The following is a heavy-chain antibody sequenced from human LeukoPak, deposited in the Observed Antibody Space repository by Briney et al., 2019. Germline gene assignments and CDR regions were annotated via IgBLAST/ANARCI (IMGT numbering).Heavy chain of an antibody. D-gene: IGHD5-24*01. V-gene: IGHV3-43*02. CDR1: GFMFDDYA. CDR3: VREQFSHTSNYFDN. J-gene: IGHJ4*02. CDR2: SGDAVSS. Sequence: PGGSLRLSCAASGFMFDDYAMHWVRQVPGRGLEWVSLSGDAVSSFYTDSMKGRFTISRDNNNSSLSLQMRRLTTEDTAFYYCVREQFSHTSNYFDNWGQGILVTVSS.